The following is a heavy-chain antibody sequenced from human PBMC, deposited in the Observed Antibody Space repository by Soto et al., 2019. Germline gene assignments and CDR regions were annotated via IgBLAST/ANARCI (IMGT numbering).Heavy chain of an antibody. CDR2: IKQDGSEK. CDR1: GFTFSSYW. V-gene: IGHV3-7*01. Sequence: GGSLRLSCAASGFTFSSYWMSWVRQAPGKGLEWVANIKQDGSEKYYVDSVKGRFTISRDNAKNSLYLQMNSLRAEDTAVYYCARDGEGIAAAAKGWFDPWGQGTLVTVSS. D-gene: IGHD6-13*01. J-gene: IGHJ5*02. CDR3: ARDGEGIAAAAKGWFDP.